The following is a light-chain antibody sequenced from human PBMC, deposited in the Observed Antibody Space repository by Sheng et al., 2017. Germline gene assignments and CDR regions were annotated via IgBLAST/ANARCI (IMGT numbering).Light chain of an antibody. CDR1: QSVSSQ. CDR3: QQYNNWWT. V-gene: IGKV3D-11*02. Sequence: EVVLTQSPATLSLSPGERATLSCRASQSVSSQLVWYQQKPGQAPRLLIYDSSVRATGTPGRFSGSGAGTGFTFTISSLEPEDVAVYYCQQYNNWWTFGQGTKVEIK. CDR2: DSS. J-gene: IGKJ1*01.